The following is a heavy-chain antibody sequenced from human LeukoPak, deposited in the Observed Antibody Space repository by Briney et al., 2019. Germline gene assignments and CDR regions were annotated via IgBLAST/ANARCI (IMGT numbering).Heavy chain of an antibody. CDR1: GFSVSGYW. V-gene: IGHV3-7*01. CDR2: IKQDGSEK. CDR3: AREWQGGIAAAGTRIEGDY. D-gene: IGHD6-13*01. J-gene: IGHJ4*02. Sequence: GGSLRLSCAVSGFSVSGYWMTWVRQAPGKGLEWVANIKQDGSEKNYVDPVKGRFTISRDNAENSLFLQMNSLRVEDTAVYYCAREWQGGIAAAGTRIEGDYWGQGTLVAVSS.